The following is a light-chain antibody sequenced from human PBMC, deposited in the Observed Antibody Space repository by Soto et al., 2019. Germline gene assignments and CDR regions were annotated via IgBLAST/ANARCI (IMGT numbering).Light chain of an antibody. CDR2: EGS. CDR3: CSYAGSSTPYV. J-gene: IGLJ1*01. CDR1: SSDVGSYNL. Sequence: QSVLTQPASVSGSPGQSITISCTGTSSDVGSYNLVSWYRQHPGKAPKPMIYEGSKRPSGVSNRFSGSKSGNTASLTISGLQAEDEADYYCCSYAGSSTPYVFGTGTKVTVL. V-gene: IGLV2-23*01.